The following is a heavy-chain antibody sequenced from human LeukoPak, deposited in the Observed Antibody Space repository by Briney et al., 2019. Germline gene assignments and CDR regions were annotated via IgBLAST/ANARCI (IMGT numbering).Heavy chain of an antibody. V-gene: IGHV4-39*07. D-gene: IGHD6-19*01. J-gene: IGHJ5*02. CDR3: AREEFSDGLAVGNWFDP. Sequence: ASETLSLTCTVSGGSISSSSYYWGWIRQPPGKGLEWIGSIYYSGSTYYNPSLKSRVTISVDTSKNQFSLKLSSVTAADTAVYYCAREEFSDGLAVGNWFDPWGQGTLVTVSS. CDR1: GGSISSSSYY. CDR2: IYYSGST.